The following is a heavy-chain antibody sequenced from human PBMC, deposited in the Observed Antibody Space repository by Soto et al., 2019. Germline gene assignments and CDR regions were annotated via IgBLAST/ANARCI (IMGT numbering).Heavy chain of an antibody. CDR3: ARETYSSGWYYWFDP. D-gene: IGHD6-19*01. V-gene: IGHV4-59*01. CDR2: IYYSGST. CDR1: GGSISTYY. Sequence: SETLSLTCTVSGGSISTYYWSWIRQPPGKGLEWIGYIYYSGSTNYNPSLKSRVTISLDTSKNQFSLRLSSVTAADTAVYYCARETYSSGWYYWFDPWGQGTLVTVSS. J-gene: IGHJ5*02.